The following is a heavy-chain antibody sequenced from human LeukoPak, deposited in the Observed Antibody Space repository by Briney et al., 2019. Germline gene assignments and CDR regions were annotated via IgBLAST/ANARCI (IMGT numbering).Heavy chain of an antibody. D-gene: IGHD2-15*01. J-gene: IGHJ4*02. CDR1: GFTFGSFG. CDR2: IRYDGSNK. CDR3: AKDGGWVAQGLFDY. V-gene: IGHV3-30*02. Sequence: GGSLRLSCAASGFTFGSFGMHWVRQAPGKGLEWVAFIRYDGSNKYYVDSVKGRFTISRDNSKNTLYLQMNSLRAEDTAVYYCAKDGGWVAQGLFDYWGQGTLVTVSS.